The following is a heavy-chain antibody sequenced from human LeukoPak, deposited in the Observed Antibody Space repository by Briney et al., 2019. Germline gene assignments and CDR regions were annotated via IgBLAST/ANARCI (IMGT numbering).Heavy chain of an antibody. D-gene: IGHD6-13*01. J-gene: IGHJ4*02. Sequence: EASVKVSCKASGYTLTGYYMYWVRQAPGQGLEWMGWINPNSGGTQNAQKFQGRVTMTRDTSISTAYMELSRLRSDDTAVYYCALLAASDTLFYWGQGTLVTVSS. V-gene: IGHV1-2*02. CDR3: ALLAASDTLFY. CDR1: GYTLTGYY. CDR2: INPNSGGT.